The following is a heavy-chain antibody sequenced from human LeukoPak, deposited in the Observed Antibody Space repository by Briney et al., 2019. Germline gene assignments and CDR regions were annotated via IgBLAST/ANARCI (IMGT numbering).Heavy chain of an antibody. CDR1: GFTFSSYA. Sequence: GGSLRLSCAASGFTFSSYAMSWVRQAPGKGLEWVSAITDSGGSTYYADSVKGRFTISRGNSRNMLYLQMDSLRAEDTAVYYCAKRVEYSSPGGYFDYWGQGTLVTVSS. J-gene: IGHJ4*02. V-gene: IGHV3-23*01. CDR2: ITDSGGST. D-gene: IGHD6-6*01. CDR3: AKRVEYSSPGGYFDY.